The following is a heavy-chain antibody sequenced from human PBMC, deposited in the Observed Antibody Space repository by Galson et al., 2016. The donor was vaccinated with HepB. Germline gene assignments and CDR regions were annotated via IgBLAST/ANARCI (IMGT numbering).Heavy chain of an antibody. CDR3: ARDITPYYYGVDV. D-gene: IGHD1-14*01. Sequence: SLRLSCAASGFTFSDYYMSWIRQAPGKGLEWVSYISSGGSAIYYAGSVEGRFTISRDNANNLLCLQMNSLRADDTAVYYCARDITPYYYGVDVWGQGTTVTVSS. CDR1: GFTFSDYY. V-gene: IGHV3-11*01. J-gene: IGHJ6*02. CDR2: ISSGGSAI.